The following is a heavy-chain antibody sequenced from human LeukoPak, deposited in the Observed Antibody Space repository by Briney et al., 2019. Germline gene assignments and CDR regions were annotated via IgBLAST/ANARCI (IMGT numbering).Heavy chain of an antibody. V-gene: IGHV1-46*01. CDR1: GYTFTSYY. D-gene: IGHD4-23*01. J-gene: IGHJ2*01. CDR2: INPSGGST. Sequence: GASVKVSCKASGYTFTSYYMHWVRQAPGQGLEWMGIINPSGGSTSYAQKFQGGVTMTRDMSTSTVYMELSSLRSEDTAVYYCARDRHGGNSINWYFDLWGRGTLVTVSS. CDR3: ARDRHGGNSINWYFDL.